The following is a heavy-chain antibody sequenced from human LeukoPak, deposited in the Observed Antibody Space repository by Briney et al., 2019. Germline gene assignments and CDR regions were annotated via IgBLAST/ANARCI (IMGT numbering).Heavy chain of an antibody. CDR1: GGSISSGDYY. D-gene: IGHD2-2*01. Sequence: SETLSLTCTVSGGSISSGDYYWSRIRQPPGKGLEWIGYIYYSGSTYYNPSLKSRVTISVDTSKNQFSLKLSSVTAADTAVYYCARVRLRDCSSTSCYLVAFDIWGQGTMVTVSS. V-gene: IGHV4-30-4*01. J-gene: IGHJ3*02. CDR2: IYYSGST. CDR3: ARVRLRDCSSTSCYLVAFDI.